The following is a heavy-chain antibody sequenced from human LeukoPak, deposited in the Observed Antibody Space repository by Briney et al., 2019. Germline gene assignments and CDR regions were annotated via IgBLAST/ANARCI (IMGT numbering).Heavy chain of an antibody. J-gene: IGHJ5*02. V-gene: IGHV3-66*01. CDR2: IYSGGST. CDR3: ARVIGITIFGVPGGFDP. CDR1: GFTVSSNY. D-gene: IGHD3-3*01. Sequence: GGSLRLSCAASGFTVSSNYMSWVRQAPGKGLEWVSVIYSGGSTYYADSAKGRFTISRDNSKNTLYLQMNSLRAEDTAVYYCARVIGITIFGVPGGFDPWGQGTLVTVSS.